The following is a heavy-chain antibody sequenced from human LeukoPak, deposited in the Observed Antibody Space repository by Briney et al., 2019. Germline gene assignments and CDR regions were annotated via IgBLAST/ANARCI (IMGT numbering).Heavy chain of an antibody. CDR2: ISGSGGST. Sequence: XAAXXFTXSXYAMSWVRQAPGKGLEWVSAISGSGGSTYYADSVKGRFTISRDNSKNTLYLQMNSLRAEDTAVYYCAKLGGGDCYFHFDIWGQGTMVTVSS. D-gene: IGHD2-21*01. V-gene: IGHV3-23*01. J-gene: IGHJ3*02. CDR1: XFTXSXYA. CDR3: AKLGGGDCYFHFDI.